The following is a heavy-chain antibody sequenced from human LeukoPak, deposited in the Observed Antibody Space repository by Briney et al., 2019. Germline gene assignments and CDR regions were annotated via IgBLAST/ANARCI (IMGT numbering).Heavy chain of an antibody. CDR1: GYTFTNYY. CDR2: INPSGGST. D-gene: IGHD3/OR15-3a*01. J-gene: IGHJ4*02. Sequence: ASVKVSCKASGYTFTNYYMYWVRQAPGQGLEWMGIINPSGGSTTYAQKLQARVTVTRDTSTSTVYMDLSSLRSEDTAVYYCARGGGDFWLDYWGQGTLVTVSS. V-gene: IGHV1-46*01. CDR3: ARGGGDFWLDY.